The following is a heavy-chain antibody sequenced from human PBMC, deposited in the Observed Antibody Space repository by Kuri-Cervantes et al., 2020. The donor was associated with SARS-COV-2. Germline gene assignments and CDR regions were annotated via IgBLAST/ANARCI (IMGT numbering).Heavy chain of an antibody. V-gene: IGHV3-30*01. Sequence: GGSLRLSCAASGFTYSSCAMHWVRLAPGKGLEWVAFISYDGSNEYYADSVRGRFTISRDNSNNTLYLQVNSLRAEDTALYSCAKDRVGVLDSWGQGTQVTVSS. D-gene: IGHD2-21*01. CDR2: ISYDGSNE. CDR1: GFTYSSCA. J-gene: IGHJ5*01. CDR3: AKDRVGVLDS.